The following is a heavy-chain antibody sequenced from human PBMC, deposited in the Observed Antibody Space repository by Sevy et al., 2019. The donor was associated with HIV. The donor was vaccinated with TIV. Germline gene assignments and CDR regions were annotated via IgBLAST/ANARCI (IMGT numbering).Heavy chain of an antibody. Sequence: GGSLRLSCAASGFTFSTYAMTWVRQAPGRGLEWVSVISFSGGSTYYADSVKGRFTISKDNSKNTLYLQMNSLRAEDTAVYYSAKDRVSGAYYTGDFDYWGQGTLVTVSS. D-gene: IGHD3-3*01. J-gene: IGHJ4*02. CDR2: ISFSGGST. CDR1: GFTFSTYA. CDR3: AKDRVSGAYYTGDFDY. V-gene: IGHV3-23*01.